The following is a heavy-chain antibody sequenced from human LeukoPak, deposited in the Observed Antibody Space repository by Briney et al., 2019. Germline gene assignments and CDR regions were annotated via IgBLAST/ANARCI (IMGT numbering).Heavy chain of an antibody. V-gene: IGHV1-46*01. CDR1: GYTFTNYY. CDR3: ARVCCYYDSSGYYAFDI. D-gene: IGHD3-22*01. J-gene: IGHJ3*02. Sequence: ASVKVSCTASGYTFTNYYMHWVRQAPGQGREWMGIINSSGGSTNYAQKFQGRVTITADESTSTAYMELSSLRSEDTAVYYCARVCCYYDSSGYYAFDIWGQGTMVTVSS. CDR2: INSSGGST.